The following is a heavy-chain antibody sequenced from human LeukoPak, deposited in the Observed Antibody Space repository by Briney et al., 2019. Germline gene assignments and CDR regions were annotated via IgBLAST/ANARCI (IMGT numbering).Heavy chain of an antibody. CDR2: IYPGDSDT. CDR1: GYSFTSYW. D-gene: IGHD1-26*01. CDR3: ASPDSLVGATTL. J-gene: IGHJ4*02. V-gene: IGHV5-51*01. Sequence: GESLQISCKGSGYSFTSYWIGWVRQLPAKSLVWMGIIYPGDSDTRYSPSFQGQVTISADKSISTAYLQWSSLKASDTAMYYCASPDSLVGATTLWGQGTLVTVSS.